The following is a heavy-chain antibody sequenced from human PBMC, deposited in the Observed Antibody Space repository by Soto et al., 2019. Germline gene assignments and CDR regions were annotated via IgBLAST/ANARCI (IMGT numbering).Heavy chain of an antibody. CDR2: IDWDDDK. D-gene: IGHD3-9*01. J-gene: IGHJ4*02. V-gene: IGHV2-70*01. Sequence: SGPTLVNPTQTLTLTCTFSGFSLSTSGMCVSWIRQPPGKALEWLALIDWDDDKYYSTSLKTRPTISKDTSKNQVVLTMTNMDPVDTATYYCARIPRLRYFDWTLDYWGQGTLVTVSS. CDR1: GFSLSTSGMC. CDR3: ARIPRLRYFDWTLDY.